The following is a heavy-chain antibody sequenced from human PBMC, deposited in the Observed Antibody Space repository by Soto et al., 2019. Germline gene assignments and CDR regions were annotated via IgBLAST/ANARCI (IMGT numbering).Heavy chain of an antibody. D-gene: IGHD3-9*01. V-gene: IGHV3-30*18. J-gene: IGHJ5*02. CDR2: ISYEGSNK. Sequence: PWGSLRLACAASGFTFGSYGIRLFRPSPCQGLEWVAFISYEGSNKYYADSVKGRFTISRDNSQNTLYRQMNSLRAEDTAVYYCAKDGVTPKGGAYYIDPRGQGTLGTVS. CDR3: AKDGVTPKGGAYYIDP. CDR1: GFTFGSYG.